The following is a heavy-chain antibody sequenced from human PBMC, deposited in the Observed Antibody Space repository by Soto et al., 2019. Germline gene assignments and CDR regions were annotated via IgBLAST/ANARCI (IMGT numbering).Heavy chain of an antibody. CDR2: ISTNNGNT. D-gene: IGHD4-4*01. V-gene: IGHV1-18*01. Sequence: QVHLVQSGAEVKKPGASVKVSCKTSGYTFTNYGISWMRQAPGQGLEWMGWISTNNGNTKYAQEFPGRVTVTTDTSTGTAYMELRTLRPDDTAVYYCARGGGDYNNYWFDPWGQGTQVTVSS. J-gene: IGHJ5*02. CDR1: GYTFTNYG. CDR3: ARGGGDYNNYWFDP.